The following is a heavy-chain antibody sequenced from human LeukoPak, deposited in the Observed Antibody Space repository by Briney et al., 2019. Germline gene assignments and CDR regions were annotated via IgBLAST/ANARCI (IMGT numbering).Heavy chain of an antibody. D-gene: IGHD5-18*01. CDR1: GYSISSSYY. CDR2: IYHSGST. V-gene: IGHV4-38-2*02. CDR3: ARVDTAMVGYYFDY. J-gene: IGHJ4*02. Sequence: PSETLSLTCTVSGYSISSSYYWGWIRQPPGKGLEWIGSIYHSGSTYYNPSLKSRVTISVDTSKNQFSLKLSSVTAADTAVYYCARVDTAMVGYYFDYWGQGTLVTVSS.